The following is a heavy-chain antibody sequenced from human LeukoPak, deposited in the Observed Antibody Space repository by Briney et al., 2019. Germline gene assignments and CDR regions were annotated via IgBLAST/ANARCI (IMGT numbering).Heavy chain of an antibody. V-gene: IGHV3-21*03. CDR1: GFTFSSYS. J-gene: IGHJ6*02. CDR3: ARDWGYYYYYGMDV. D-gene: IGHD3-16*01. CDR2: ISSSSSYI. Sequence: GGSLRLSCAASGFTFSSYSMNWVRQAPGKGLEWVSSISSSSSYIYYADSVKGRFTISRDNAKNSLYLQMNSLRAEDTAVYYCARDWGYYYYYGMDVWGQGTTVTASS.